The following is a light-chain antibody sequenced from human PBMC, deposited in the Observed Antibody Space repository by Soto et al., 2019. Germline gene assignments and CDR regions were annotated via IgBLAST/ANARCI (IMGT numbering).Light chain of an antibody. CDR2: LGS. CDR3: VQALQSPPWT. Sequence: DIVMTQSPLSLPVTPGATASISCRSSQSLLHSNGYNYLDWYLQKPGQSPQLLIYLGSNRASGVPDRFSGSGSGTDFTLKISRVEAEDVGVYYCVQALQSPPWTFGQGTKVDIK. J-gene: IGKJ1*01. V-gene: IGKV2-28*01. CDR1: QSLLHSNGYNY.